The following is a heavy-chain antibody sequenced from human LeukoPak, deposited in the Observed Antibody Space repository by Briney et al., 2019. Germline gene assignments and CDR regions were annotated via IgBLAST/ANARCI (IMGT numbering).Heavy chain of an antibody. J-gene: IGHJ6*03. V-gene: IGHV1-18*01. CDR1: GYTFTSYG. Sequence: ASMKVSCKASGYTFTSYGISWVRQAPGQGLEWMGWISAYNGNTNYAQKLQGRVTMTTDTSTSTAYMELRSLSSDDRVVYYCARPCSAVAGYYYYYMDVWGKGTTVTVSS. CDR2: ISAYNGNT. CDR3: ARPCSAVAGYYYYYMDV. D-gene: IGHD6-19*01.